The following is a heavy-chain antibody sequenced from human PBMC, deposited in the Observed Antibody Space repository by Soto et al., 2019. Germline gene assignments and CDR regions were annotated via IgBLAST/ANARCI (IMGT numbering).Heavy chain of an antibody. CDR3: ARMKRRSLRWIDNSGYESTGEFDS. CDR2: INSDGGDT. Sequence: EVQLVESGGGLVQPGGSLSLSCAASGFTLSTYSMHWLRQAPGKGLVWVSRINSDGGDTNYADSVKGRFTISRDSAKNTLYLQMSGLRAEDTAVYYCARMKRRSLRWIDNSGYESTGEFDSWGQGTLVTVSS. J-gene: IGHJ4*02. D-gene: IGHD5-12*01. CDR1: GFTLSTYS. V-gene: IGHV3-74*01.